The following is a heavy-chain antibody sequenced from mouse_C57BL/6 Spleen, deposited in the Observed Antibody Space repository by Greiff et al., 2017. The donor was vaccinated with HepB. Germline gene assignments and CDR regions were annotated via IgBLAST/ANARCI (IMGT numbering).Heavy chain of an antibody. Sequence: QVQLQQPGAELVMPGASVKLSCKASGYTFTSYWMHWVKQRPGQGLEWIGEIDPSDSYTNYNQKFKGKSTLTVDKSSSTAYMQLSSLTSEDSAVYCCARKGSSGYVVFDYWGQGTTLTVSS. D-gene: IGHD3-2*02. CDR1: GYTFTSYW. CDR2: IDPSDSYT. V-gene: IGHV1-69*01. CDR3: ARKGSSGYVVFDY. J-gene: IGHJ2*01.